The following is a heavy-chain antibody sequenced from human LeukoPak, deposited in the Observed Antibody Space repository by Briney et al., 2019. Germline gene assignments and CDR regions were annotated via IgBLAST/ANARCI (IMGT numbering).Heavy chain of an antibody. Sequence: GGSLRLSCAASGFTFSSYAMHWVCQAPGKGLEWVAVISYDGSNKYYADSVKGRFTISRDNAKNSLDLQMNSLRAEDTAVYFCARRDYYFDYWGQGILVTVSS. CDR2: ISYDGSNK. J-gene: IGHJ4*02. V-gene: IGHV3-30-3*01. CDR3: ARRDYYFDY. CDR1: GFTFSSYA.